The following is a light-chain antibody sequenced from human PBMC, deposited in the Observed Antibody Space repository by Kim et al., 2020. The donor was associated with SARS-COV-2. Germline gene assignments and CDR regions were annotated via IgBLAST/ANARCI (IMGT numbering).Light chain of an antibody. J-gene: IGKJ2*02. CDR2: KAS. CDR1: QSIRSW. CDR3: QQYGT. Sequence: PATRSASVGDRVTITCRASQSIRSWLAWYQQKPGKAPKLLIYKASSLESGVPSRFSGSGSGTEFTLTISSLQPDDFATYYCQQYGTFGQGTKLEI. V-gene: IGKV1-5*03.